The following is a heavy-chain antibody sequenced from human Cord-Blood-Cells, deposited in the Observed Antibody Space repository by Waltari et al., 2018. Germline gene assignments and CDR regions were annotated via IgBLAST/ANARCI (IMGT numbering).Heavy chain of an antibody. Sequence: QVQLVQSGAEVKKPGSSVKVSCKASGGTFSSYAISWLRQAPGQGLEWMGGIIPIFGTANYAQKVQGRVTITADKSTSTAYMELSSLRSEDTAVYYCARDRKSGGSSWYDYWGQGTLVTVSS. CDR1: GGTFSSYA. D-gene: IGHD6-13*01. J-gene: IGHJ4*02. V-gene: IGHV1-69*06. CDR2: IIPIFGTA. CDR3: ARDRKSGGSSWYDY.